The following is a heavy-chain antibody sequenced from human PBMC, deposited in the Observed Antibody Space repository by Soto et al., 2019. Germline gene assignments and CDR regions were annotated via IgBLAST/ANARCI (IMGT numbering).Heavy chain of an antibody. J-gene: IGHJ5*02. CDR2: VIPIFGTA. D-gene: IGHD1-26*01. CDR3: ALSGIEWELSNWFDP. V-gene: IGHV1-69*13. CDR1: GGTFSSYA. Sequence: ASVKVSCKASGGTFSSYAISWVRQAPGQGLEWMGGVIPIFGTANYAQKFQGRVTITADESTSTAYMELSSLRSEDTAVYYCALSGIEWELSNWFDPWGQGTLVTVSS.